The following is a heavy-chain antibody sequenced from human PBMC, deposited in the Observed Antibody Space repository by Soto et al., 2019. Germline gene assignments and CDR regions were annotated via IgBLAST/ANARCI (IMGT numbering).Heavy chain of an antibody. CDR3: AKFRDWNYSNWFDP. V-gene: IGHV3-23*01. D-gene: IGHD1-7*01. J-gene: IGHJ5*02. Sequence: GGSLRLSCAASGFTFSSYAMSWVRQAPGKGLEWVSSISGSDGRTSYADSVKGRFTISRDNSKNTLFLQMNSLTAADTAVYYCAKFRDWNYSNWFDPWGQGTLVTVSS. CDR1: GFTFSSYA. CDR2: ISGSDGRT.